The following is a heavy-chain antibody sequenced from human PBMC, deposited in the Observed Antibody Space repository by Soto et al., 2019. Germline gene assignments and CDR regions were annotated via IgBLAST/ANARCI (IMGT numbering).Heavy chain of an antibody. CDR3: ARDLAVGLVDY. CDR1: GYTFTSYG. D-gene: IGHD6-19*01. Sequence: QVQLVQSGAEVKKPGASVKVSCKASGYTFTSYGISWVRQAPGQGLVWMGWISAYNGNTNYAQQLQGRVTITTDTSTSTAYMELRSLRSDATAVYYCARDLAVGLVDYWGQGTLVTVSS. V-gene: IGHV1-18*01. CDR2: ISAYNGNT. J-gene: IGHJ4*02.